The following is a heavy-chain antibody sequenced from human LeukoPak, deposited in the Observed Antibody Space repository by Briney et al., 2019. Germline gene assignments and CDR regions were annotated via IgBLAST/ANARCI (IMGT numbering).Heavy chain of an antibody. Sequence: ASVKVSCKASGYTFTNYYMHWVRQAPGQGLEWMGLINPSGTGTNYAQKFRGRVTLTRDTSTTTVYVELSSLRSEDTAVYYCAREEHGGYFDYWGQGNPVTVSS. CDR2: INPSGTGT. V-gene: IGHV1-46*01. D-gene: IGHD2-15*01. CDR3: AREEHGGYFDY. CDR1: GYTFTNYY. J-gene: IGHJ4*02.